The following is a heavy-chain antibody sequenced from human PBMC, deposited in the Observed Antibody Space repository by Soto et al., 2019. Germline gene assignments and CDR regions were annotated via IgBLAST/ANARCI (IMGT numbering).Heavy chain of an antibody. CDR2: IYNDGTYS. CDR3: TRGPRPISPGTGAY. Sequence: GGSLRLSCAASGFIFKMYWMHWVRQSPGKGLVWISRIYNDGTYSDYADSVRGRFTISRDNVNDTLYLQMNNLRAEDSGLYYCTRGPRPISPGTGAYWGPGXQVTVYS. V-gene: IGHV3-74*01. J-gene: IGHJ4*02. CDR1: GFIFKMYW. D-gene: IGHD3-10*01.